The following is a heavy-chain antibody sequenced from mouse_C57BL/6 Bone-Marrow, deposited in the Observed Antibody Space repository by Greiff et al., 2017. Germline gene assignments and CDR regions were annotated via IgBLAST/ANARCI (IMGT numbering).Heavy chain of an antibody. Sequence: EVQLVESGTVLARPGASVKMSCKTSGYTFTSYWLHWLKQSHGQGLEWFGVIYPGISDTTYNQKFKGKAKLTAVTSPTTAYMRLSAVTNEDSAVYNCTRKGVHMITDYWGQGTTLTVSS. CDR1: GYTFTSYW. V-gene: IGHV1-5*01. CDR3: TRKGVHMITDY. CDR2: IYPGISDT. J-gene: IGHJ2*01. D-gene: IGHD2-4*01.